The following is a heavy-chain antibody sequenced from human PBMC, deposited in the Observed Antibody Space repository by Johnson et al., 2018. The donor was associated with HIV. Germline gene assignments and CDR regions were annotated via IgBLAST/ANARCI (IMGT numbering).Heavy chain of an antibody. V-gene: IGHV3-30*14. CDR3: ARDGGSTRGDAFDI. D-gene: IGHD1-26*01. CDR2: ISYDGSNK. CDR1: GFTFSSYA. J-gene: IGHJ3*02. Sequence: QVQLVESGGGVVQPGRSLRLSCAASGFTFSSYAMHWLRQAPGKGLEWVAVISYDGSNKYYADSVKGRFSISRDNSKNTVYLQMNSLRAEDTAVYYCARDGGSTRGDAFDIWGQGTMVTVSS.